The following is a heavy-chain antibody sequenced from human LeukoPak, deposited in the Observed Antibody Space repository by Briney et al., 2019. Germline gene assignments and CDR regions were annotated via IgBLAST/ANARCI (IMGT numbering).Heavy chain of an antibody. D-gene: IGHD5-18*01. J-gene: IGHJ4*02. Sequence: SETLSLTCTVSGGSISSYYWSWIRQPPGKGLEWIGYIYYSGSTNYNPSLKSRVTISVDTSKNQFSLKLSSVTAADTAVCYCARDPYSYGIFDYWGQGTLVTVSS. V-gene: IGHV4-59*01. CDR1: GGSISSYY. CDR2: IYYSGST. CDR3: ARDPYSYGIFDY.